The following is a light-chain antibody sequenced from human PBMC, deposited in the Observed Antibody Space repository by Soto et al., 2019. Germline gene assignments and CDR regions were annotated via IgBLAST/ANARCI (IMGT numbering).Light chain of an antibody. CDR2: DVS. Sequence: QSVLTQPRSVSGSPGQSVTISCTGTSSDVGNYNYVSWYQQHPGKAPKLMIYDVSERPSGVPDRFSGSKSGNTASLTISGLQAEDEADYHCCSYAGSYTSLYVFGTGTKVTV. V-gene: IGLV2-11*01. J-gene: IGLJ1*01. CDR3: CSYAGSYTSLYV. CDR1: SSDVGNYNY.